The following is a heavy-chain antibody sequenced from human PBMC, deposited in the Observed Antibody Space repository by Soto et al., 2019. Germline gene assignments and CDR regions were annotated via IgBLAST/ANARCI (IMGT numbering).Heavy chain of an antibody. CDR2: INAGNGNT. CDR3: ARGGSGYSGLIGYYYGMDV. J-gene: IGHJ6*02. D-gene: IGHD5-12*01. Sequence: QVQLVQSGAEVQKPGASVKVSCKASGYTFTSYAMHWVRQAPGQRLEWMGWINAGNGNTKYSQKFQGRVTITRDTSASTAYMELSSLRSEDTAVYYCARGGSGYSGLIGYYYGMDVWGQGTTVTVSS. V-gene: IGHV1-3*01. CDR1: GYTFTSYA.